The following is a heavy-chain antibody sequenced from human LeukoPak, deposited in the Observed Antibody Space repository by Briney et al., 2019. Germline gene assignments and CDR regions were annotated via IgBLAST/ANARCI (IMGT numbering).Heavy chain of an antibody. Sequence: SETLSLTCTVSGGSISSSSYYWGWIRQPPGKGLEWIGSIYYSGSTYYNPSLKSRVTISVDTSKNQFSLKLSSVTAADTAVYYCARVGRTWDYYGSGSYSDYWGQGTLVTVSS. D-gene: IGHD3-10*01. CDR1: GGSISSSSYY. V-gene: IGHV4-39*07. J-gene: IGHJ4*02. CDR2: IYYSGST. CDR3: ARVGRTWDYYGSGSYSDY.